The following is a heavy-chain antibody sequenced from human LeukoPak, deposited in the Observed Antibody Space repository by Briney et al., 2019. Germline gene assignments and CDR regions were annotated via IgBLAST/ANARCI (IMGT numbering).Heavy chain of an antibody. J-gene: IGHJ4*02. CDR1: GYTCTGYY. V-gene: IGHV1-2*02. CDR2: IHPDRGTT. Sequence: ASVKVSCKASGYTCTGYYMHWVRQAPGQGLEWMGWIHPDRGTTNYAQKFQGRVTMTRDTSITAAYMELSRLRSDDTAVYYCARRYCSSTSCYYFDYWGQGTLVTVSS. CDR3: ARRYCSSTSCYYFDY. D-gene: IGHD2-2*01.